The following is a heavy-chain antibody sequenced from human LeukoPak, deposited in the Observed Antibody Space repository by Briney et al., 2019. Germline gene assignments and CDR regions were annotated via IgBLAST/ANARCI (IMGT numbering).Heavy chain of an antibody. V-gene: IGHV4-34*01. Sequence: SETLSLTCAVYGESFSGYFWSWIRQPPGKGLEWIGEINHSESTYYNPSLKSRVTISVDTSKNQFSLKLSSVTAADTAVYYCARGLYTTGWYYEYWGQGTLVTVSS. CDR3: ARGLYTTGWYYEY. J-gene: IGHJ4*02. CDR2: INHSEST. CDR1: GESFSGYF. D-gene: IGHD6-19*01.